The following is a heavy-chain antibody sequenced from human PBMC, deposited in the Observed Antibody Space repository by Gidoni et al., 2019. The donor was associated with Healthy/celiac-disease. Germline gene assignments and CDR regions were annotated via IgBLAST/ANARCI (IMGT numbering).Heavy chain of an antibody. CDR2: ISGSSTTK. CDR3: ARDLDYMDV. J-gene: IGHJ6*03. V-gene: IGHV3-48*01. Sequence: EVQLVESGGGLVQPGGVLRLSCAASGFTFSNYSMNWVRQAPGKGLEWVSYISGSSTTKYSADSVRGRVTISRDNAKNSLYLQMNSLRAEDTAVYYCARDLDYMDVWGKGTTVTVSS. CDR1: GFTFSNYS.